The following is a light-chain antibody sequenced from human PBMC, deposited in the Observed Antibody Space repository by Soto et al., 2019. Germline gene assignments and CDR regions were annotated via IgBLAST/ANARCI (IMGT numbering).Light chain of an antibody. Sequence: QSALTQPASVSGSPGQSITISCAGTRSDIGAYNYVSWYQHLPGKAPKLLIYDVVTRPSGISTRFSASKSGNTASLTISGLQAEDEADYYCSSYTTRNTEVFGTGTKVTVL. V-gene: IGLV2-14*03. J-gene: IGLJ1*01. CDR1: RSDIGAYNY. CDR2: DVV. CDR3: SSYTTRNTEV.